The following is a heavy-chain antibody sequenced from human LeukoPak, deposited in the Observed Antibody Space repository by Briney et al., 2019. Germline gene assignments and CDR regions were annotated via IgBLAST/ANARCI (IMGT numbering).Heavy chain of an antibody. Sequence: GGSLRLSCAGSVFTFSSDWMHWVRQAPGKGLVWISRISGDGSSTAYAGSVKGRFSISRDNAKNMLYLQMNSLRAEDTAIYYCSRALGGGTTGWGQGTLVTVS. CDR1: VFTFSSDW. D-gene: IGHD3-3*01. V-gene: IGHV3-74*01. J-gene: IGHJ4*02. CDR3: SRALGGGTTG. CDR2: ISGDGSST.